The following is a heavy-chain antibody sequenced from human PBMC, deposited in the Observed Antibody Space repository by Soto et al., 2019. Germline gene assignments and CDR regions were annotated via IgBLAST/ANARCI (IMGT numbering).Heavy chain of an antibody. CDR2: ISYDGSNK. Sequence: QVQLVESGGGVVQPGRSLRLSCAASGFTFSSYAMHWVRQAPGKGLEWVAVISYDGSNKYYADSVKGRFTISRDNSKNTLYLQMSRLRAEDTAEYYCARSDSARAAAGPAGAYWGQGTLVTVSS. D-gene: IGHD6-13*01. V-gene: IGHV3-30-3*01. J-gene: IGHJ4*02. CDR3: ARSDSARAAAGPAGAY. CDR1: GFTFSSYA.